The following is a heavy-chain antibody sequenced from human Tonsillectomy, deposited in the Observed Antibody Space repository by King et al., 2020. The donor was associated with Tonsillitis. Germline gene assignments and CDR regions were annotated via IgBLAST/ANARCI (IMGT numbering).Heavy chain of an antibody. CDR1: GGSIRSYY. Sequence: VQLQESGPGLGKPSETLSLTCTVSGGSIRSYYWSWIRQPPGKGLEWIGYIYYSGSTNYNPSLKSRVTISVDTSKNQFSLKLRSVTAAGTAVYYCARGAVANSNFYGMDVWGQGTPVTVSS. CDR3: ARGAVANSNFYGMDV. J-gene: IGHJ6*02. CDR2: IYYSGST. V-gene: IGHV4-59*01. D-gene: IGHD6-13*01.